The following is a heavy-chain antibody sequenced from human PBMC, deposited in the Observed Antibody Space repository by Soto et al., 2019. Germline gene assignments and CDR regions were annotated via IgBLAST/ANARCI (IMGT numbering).Heavy chain of an antibody. D-gene: IGHD2-8*01. CDR3: ARDLGYCASGMCPYYFDY. Sequence: ASVKVSCKASGYTFTNYYMHWVRQAPGQGLEWMGIINPSDGGTDYAQKFQGRVTMTRDTSTSTVYMELRSLRSEDTAVYYCARDLGYCASGMCPYYFDYWGQGTLVTVSS. CDR1: GYTFTNYY. J-gene: IGHJ4*02. V-gene: IGHV1-46*01. CDR2: INPSDGGT.